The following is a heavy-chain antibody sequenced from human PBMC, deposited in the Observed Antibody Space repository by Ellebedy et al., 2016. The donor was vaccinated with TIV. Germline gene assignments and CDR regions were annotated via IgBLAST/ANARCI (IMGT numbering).Heavy chain of an antibody. CDR2: INPSGGST. CDR3: ARLKGRDAL. J-gene: IGHJ4*02. Sequence: ASVKVSCXASGYTFSNYYIHWVRQAPGQGLEWMGIINPSGGSTSYAQKFQGRVSMTRDTSPSTLYLELSSLTSEDTAVYYCARLKGRDALWGQGTLVTVSS. V-gene: IGHV1-46*01. D-gene: IGHD3-10*01. CDR1: GYTFSNYY.